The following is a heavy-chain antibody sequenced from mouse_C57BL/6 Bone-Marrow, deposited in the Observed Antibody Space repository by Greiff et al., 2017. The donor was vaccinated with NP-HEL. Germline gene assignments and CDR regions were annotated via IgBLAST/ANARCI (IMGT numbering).Heavy chain of an antibody. CDR1: GYTFTSYT. CDR2: INPSSGYT. Sequence: VQLQESGAELARPGASVKMSCKASGYTFTSYTMHWVKQRPGQGLEWIGYINPSSGYTKYNQKFKDKATLTADKSSSTAYMQLSSLTSEDSAVYYCARLDSNYDYFDCWGQGTTLTVSS. V-gene: IGHV1-4*01. D-gene: IGHD2-5*01. J-gene: IGHJ2*01. CDR3: ARLDSNYDYFDC.